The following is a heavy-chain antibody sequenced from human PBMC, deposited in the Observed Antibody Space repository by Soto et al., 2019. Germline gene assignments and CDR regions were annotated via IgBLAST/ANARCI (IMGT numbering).Heavy chain of an antibody. CDR2: INSDGSST. V-gene: IGHV3-74*01. J-gene: IGHJ4*02. Sequence: EVQLVESGGGLVQPGGSLRLSCAASGFTFSSYWMHWVRQAPGKGLVWVSRINSDGSSTSYADSVKGRFTISRDNAKNTLYLQMNSLRAEDKAVYYCARVSDDFWSGYYIGSNPCLDYWGQGTLVTVSS. D-gene: IGHD3-3*01. CDR3: ARVSDDFWSGYYIGSNPCLDY. CDR1: GFTFSSYW.